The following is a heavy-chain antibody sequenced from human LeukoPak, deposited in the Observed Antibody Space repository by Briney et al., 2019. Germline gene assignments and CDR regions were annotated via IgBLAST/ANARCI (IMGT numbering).Heavy chain of an antibody. J-gene: IGHJ6*02. D-gene: IGHD3-22*01. CDR3: ARGGYYDSSGYPYYYGMDV. Sequence: ASVKVSCKASGYTFTSYGISWVRQAPGQGLEWMGWISACNGNTNYAQKLQGRVTMTTDTSTSTAYMELRSLRSDDTAVYYCARGGYYDSSGYPYYYGMDVWGQGTTVTVSS. V-gene: IGHV1-18*01. CDR2: ISACNGNT. CDR1: GYTFTSYG.